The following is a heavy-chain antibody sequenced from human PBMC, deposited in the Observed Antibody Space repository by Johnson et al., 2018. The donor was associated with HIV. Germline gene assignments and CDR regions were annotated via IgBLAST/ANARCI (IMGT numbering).Heavy chain of an antibody. V-gene: IGHV3-7*01. J-gene: IGHJ3*02. CDR3: ARSATGTTADAFDI. Sequence: EVQLVESGGGLVQPGGSLRLSCAASGFTFSSYWMSWVRQAPGKGLEGVANIKQDGSEKYYVDSVKGRFTISRDNAKNSLYLQMNSLRAEDTAVYYCARSATGTTADAFDIWGQGTMVTVSS. CDR2: IKQDGSEK. D-gene: IGHD1-7*01. CDR1: GFTFSSYW.